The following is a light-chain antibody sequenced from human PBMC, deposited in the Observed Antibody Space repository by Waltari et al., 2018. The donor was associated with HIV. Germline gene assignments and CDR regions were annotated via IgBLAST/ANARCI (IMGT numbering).Light chain of an antibody. CDR2: GAS. V-gene: IGKV3-15*01. CDR1: QSVSSD. Sequence: EIVMTQSPATLSVSPGERATLSCMASQSVSSDLAWYQQKPGQAPRLLIYGASTRATGIPARFSGSGSGTEFTLTISSLQSEDFVVYYCQQYNNWPPYTFGQGTKLEIK. CDR3: QQYNNWPPYT. J-gene: IGKJ2*01.